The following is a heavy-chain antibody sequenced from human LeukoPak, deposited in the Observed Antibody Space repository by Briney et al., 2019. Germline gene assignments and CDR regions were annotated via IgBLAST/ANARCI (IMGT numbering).Heavy chain of an antibody. CDR2: ISAYNGNT. V-gene: IGHV1-18*01. CDR3: AREPAVNPVDYYYYMDV. Sequence: ASVKVSCKASGYTFTSYGISWVRQAPGQGLEWMGWISAYNGNTNYAQKLQGRVTMTTDTSTSTAYMELRSLRSDDTAVYYCAREPAVNPVDYYYYMDVWGKGTTVTVSS. J-gene: IGHJ6*03. CDR1: GYTFTSYG. D-gene: IGHD4-11*01.